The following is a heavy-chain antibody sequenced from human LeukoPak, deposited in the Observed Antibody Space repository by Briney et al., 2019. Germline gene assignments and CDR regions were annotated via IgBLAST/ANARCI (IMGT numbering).Heavy chain of an antibody. CDR1: GFTLSDYH. J-gene: IGHJ5*02. CDR2: ITTISHYI. D-gene: IGHD3-10*01. Sequence: GGSLRLSCAASGFTLSDYHMNWVRQAPGKGLEWLSSITTISHYIYYAGAVRGRFTISRDNAKNSLYLQMNSLRGEDTAVYYCARSGGPGTYHQLRYNWFDPWGQGTVVTVSS. CDR3: ARSGGPGTYHQLRYNWFDP. V-gene: IGHV3-21*01.